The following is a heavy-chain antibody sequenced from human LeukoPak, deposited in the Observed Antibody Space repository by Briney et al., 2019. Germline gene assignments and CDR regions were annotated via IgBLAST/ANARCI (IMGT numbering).Heavy chain of an antibody. Sequence: ASVTVSCKASGDSFSSYPINWVRQAPGQGLEWMGGIIPIFGSPNYAHKFRGRVTMTADRSANTAYMELSSLQIDDTAVYYCAKELRIVEMGSFASWGQGTLIIVSS. CDR2: IIPIFGSP. V-gene: IGHV1-69*06. J-gene: IGHJ4*02. CDR1: GDSFSSYP. D-gene: IGHD1-26*01. CDR3: AKELRIVEMGSFAS.